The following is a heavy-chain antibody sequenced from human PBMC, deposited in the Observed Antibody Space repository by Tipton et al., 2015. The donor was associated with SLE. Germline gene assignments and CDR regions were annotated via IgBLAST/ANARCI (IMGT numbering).Heavy chain of an antibody. CDR2: IIPIFGTA. J-gene: IGHJ3*02. D-gene: IGHD2-8*02. CDR1: GYTFTSYG. V-gene: IGHV1-69*13. CDR3: ARDAWYAFDI. Sequence: QSGAEVKKPGASVKVSCKASGYTFTSYGISWVRQAPGQGLEWMGRIIPIFGTANYAQKFQGRVTITADESTSTAYMELSSLRSEDTAVYYCARDAWYAFDIWGQGTMVTVSS.